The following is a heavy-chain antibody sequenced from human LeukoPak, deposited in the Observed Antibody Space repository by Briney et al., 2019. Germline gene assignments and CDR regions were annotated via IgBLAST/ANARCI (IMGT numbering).Heavy chain of an antibody. D-gene: IGHD2-15*01. Sequence: KASGTLSLTCAVSGGSISSGNWWSWVRQPPGKGLEWIGEIYHSGSTNYNPSLKSRLTISVDKSKNQFSLKLTSVTAADTAVYYCAKEAVAAGPHYFDYWGQGTLVTVSS. CDR3: AKEAVAAGPHYFDY. CDR1: GGSISSGNW. J-gene: IGHJ4*02. CDR2: IYHSGST. V-gene: IGHV4-4*02.